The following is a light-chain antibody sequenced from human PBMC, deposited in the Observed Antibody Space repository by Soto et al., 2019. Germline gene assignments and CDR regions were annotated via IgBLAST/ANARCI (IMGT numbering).Light chain of an antibody. CDR1: QSVSSRY. Sequence: IVLTQSPGNLSLSAGERATLSCGASQSVSSRYLAWYQQKHGQAPRLVIYGASSRATGIPDRFSGSGSGTECTLTISSLKSEDVAVYYCQQSNNWPRTFGQGTKVDIK. CDR2: GAS. CDR3: QQSNNWPRT. V-gene: IGKV3-20*01. J-gene: IGKJ1*01.